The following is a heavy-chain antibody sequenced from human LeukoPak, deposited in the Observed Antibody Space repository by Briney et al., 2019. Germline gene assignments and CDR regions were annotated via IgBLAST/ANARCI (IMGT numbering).Heavy chain of an antibody. CDR3: AKTGGYYDTSDLYRPDVFDI. Sequence: GGSVRLSCAACGFTFSNFAMSCLRQAPGKGLVWVSAISGTGGNTFYTDSVSGRFTISRDNSKNTLYVQMNSLRAEDTAVYYCAKTGGYYDTSDLYRPDVFDIWGQGTVVTVSS. CDR1: GFTFSNFA. J-gene: IGHJ3*02. CDR2: ISGTGGNT. V-gene: IGHV3-23*01. D-gene: IGHD3-22*01.